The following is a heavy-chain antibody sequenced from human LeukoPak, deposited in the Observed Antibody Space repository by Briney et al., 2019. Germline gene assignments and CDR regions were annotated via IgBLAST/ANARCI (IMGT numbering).Heavy chain of an antibody. J-gene: IGHJ6*03. CDR3: AKSSIPLTGAYYYYYYMDV. Sequence: GGSLRLSCAASGFTFDDYTMHWVRQAPGKGLEWVSLISWDGGSTYYADSVKGRFTISRDNSKNSLYLQMNSLRTEDTALYYCAKSSIPLTGAYYYYYYMDVWGKGTTVTVSS. V-gene: IGHV3-43*01. CDR1: GFTFDDYT. CDR2: ISWDGGST. D-gene: IGHD1-26*01.